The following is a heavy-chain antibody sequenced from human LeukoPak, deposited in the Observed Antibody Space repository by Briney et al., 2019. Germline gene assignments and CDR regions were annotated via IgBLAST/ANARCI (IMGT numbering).Heavy chain of an antibody. CDR1: GGSISSSSYY. CDR3: ARARGDCGGDCYFLDY. V-gene: IGHV4-39*07. Sequence: PSETLSLTCTVSGGSISSSSYYWGWIRQPPGKGLEWIGSIYYSGSTYYNPSLKSRVTISVDTSKNQFSLKLSSVTAADTAVYYCARARGDCGGDCYFLDYWGQGTLVTVSS. J-gene: IGHJ4*02. CDR2: IYYSGST. D-gene: IGHD2-21*02.